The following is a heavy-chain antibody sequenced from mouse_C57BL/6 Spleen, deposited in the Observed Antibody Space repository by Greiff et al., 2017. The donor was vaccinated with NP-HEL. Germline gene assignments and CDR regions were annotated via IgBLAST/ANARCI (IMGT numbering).Heavy chain of an antibody. CDR2: IYPGDGDT. D-gene: IGHD2-4*01. J-gene: IGHJ4*01. CDR3: ARWGLRDYYAMDY. CDR1: GYAFSSYW. Sequence: VKLQESGAELVKPGASVKISCKASGYAFSSYWMNWVKQRPGKGLEWIGQIYPGDGDTNYNGKFKGKATLTADKSSSTAYMQLSSLTSEDSAVYFCARWGLRDYYAMDYWGQGTSVTVSS. V-gene: IGHV1-80*01.